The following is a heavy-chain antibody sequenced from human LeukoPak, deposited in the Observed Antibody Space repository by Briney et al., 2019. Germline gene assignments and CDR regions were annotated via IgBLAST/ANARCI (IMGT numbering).Heavy chain of an antibody. CDR1: GFTFSSYG. Sequence: PGRSLRLSCAVSGFTFSSYGMHWVRQAPGKGLEWVAFIRYDGSNKFYADSVKGRFTISRDNSKNTLYLQMNSLRAEDTAVYYCAKDYGFRNGYPNDAFDIWGQGTMVTVSS. D-gene: IGHD3-3*01. CDR3: AKDYGFRNGYPNDAFDI. CDR2: IRYDGSNK. V-gene: IGHV3-30*02. J-gene: IGHJ3*02.